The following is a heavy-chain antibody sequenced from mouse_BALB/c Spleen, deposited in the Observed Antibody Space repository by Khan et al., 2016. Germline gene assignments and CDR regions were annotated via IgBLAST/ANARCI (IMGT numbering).Heavy chain of an antibody. J-gene: IGHJ3*01. CDR1: GFTFSSFG. Sequence: EVELVESGGGLVQPGGSRKLSCAASGFTFSSFGMHWVRQAPEKGLEWVAYISSGSSTIYYADTVKGRFTISRDNPKNTRFLQRTSIRSEDTAMYYCAQITEAYWGQGTLVTVSA. V-gene: IGHV5-17*02. D-gene: IGHD2-4*01. CDR3: AQITEAY. CDR2: ISSGSSTI.